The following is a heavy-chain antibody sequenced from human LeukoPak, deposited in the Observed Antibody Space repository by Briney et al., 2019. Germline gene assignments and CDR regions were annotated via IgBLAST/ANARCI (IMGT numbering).Heavy chain of an antibody. CDR2: IRAKAYGGTT. J-gene: IGHJ4*02. CDR3: PRGSGLFEY. CDR1: GFPFGDFP. D-gene: IGHD2-15*01. V-gene: IGHV3-49*04. Sequence: PGGPLRLSCAGSGFPFGDFPLTGVLQAPGKGLEWVGYIRAKAYGGTTEYAASVKGRFTISRDDSKRIAYLQMNSPQTEDTGIYYCPRGSGLFEYWGQGALVTVSS.